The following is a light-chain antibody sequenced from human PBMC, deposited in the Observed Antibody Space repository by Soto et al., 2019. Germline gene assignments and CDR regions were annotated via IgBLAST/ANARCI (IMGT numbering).Light chain of an antibody. CDR1: SSDVGGYNY. V-gene: IGLV2-14*03. CDR3: SSHSSSSTLVV. CDR2: DVN. Sequence: QSVLSQPASMSGSPGQSITLSCTGTSSDVGGYNYVSWYRQYPGKAPKLIIYDVNNRPSEVSNRFSGSKSGNTASLTISGLQAEDEADYYCSSHSSSSTLVVFGGGTKLTVL. J-gene: IGLJ2*01.